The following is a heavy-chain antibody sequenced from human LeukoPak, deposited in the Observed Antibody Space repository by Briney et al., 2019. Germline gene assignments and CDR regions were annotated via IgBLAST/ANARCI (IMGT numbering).Heavy chain of an antibody. CDR2: INHSGGT. J-gene: IGHJ4*02. Sequence: SETLSLTCAVYGGSFSGYYWSWIRHPPGNGLECIWEINHSGGTKYNTSLTSRGTISVDTSKNQSSLKLSSVTAADPAVYYCARVRAYCSSTSCHAGRGWYFDSWGEGTLVTVSS. V-gene: IGHV4-34*01. CDR3: ARVRAYCSSTSCHAGRGWYFDS. CDR1: GGSFSGYY. D-gene: IGHD2-2*01.